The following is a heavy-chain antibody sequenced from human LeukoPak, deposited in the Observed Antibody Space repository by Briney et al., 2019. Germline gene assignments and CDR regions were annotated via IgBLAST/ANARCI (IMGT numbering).Heavy chain of an antibody. Sequence: GRSLRLSCAASGFTFDDYSMHCVRQAPGKGLELVSGISWNSGSIGYADSVKGRFTISRDNAKNSLYLQMNSLRAEDTALYYCAKVRPSSSWYDGFDYWGQGTLVTVSS. CDR2: ISWNSGSI. CDR1: GFTFDDYS. D-gene: IGHD6-13*01. V-gene: IGHV3-9*01. J-gene: IGHJ4*02. CDR3: AKVRPSSSWYDGFDY.